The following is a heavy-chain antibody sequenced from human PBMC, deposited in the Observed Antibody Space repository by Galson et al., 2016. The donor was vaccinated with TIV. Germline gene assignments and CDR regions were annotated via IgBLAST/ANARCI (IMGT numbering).Heavy chain of an antibody. CDR3: ARDRMAILTGYECDY. Sequence: SVKVSCKASGYTFSNYGVSWIRQAPGHGLEWMGWISGYNGNTNYAQKFQGRVTLTTDTLTRTAYMELRSLTPDDTAIYYYARDRMAILTGYECDYWGQGTLVTVSS. D-gene: IGHD3-9*01. V-gene: IGHV1-18*01. CDR1: GYTFSNYG. J-gene: IGHJ4*02. CDR2: ISGYNGNT.